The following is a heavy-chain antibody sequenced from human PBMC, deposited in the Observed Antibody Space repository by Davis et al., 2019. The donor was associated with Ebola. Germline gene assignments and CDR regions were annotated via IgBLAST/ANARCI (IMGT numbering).Heavy chain of an antibody. D-gene: IGHD2-15*01. V-gene: IGHV3-21*01. CDR2: IDSTHSFI. J-gene: IGHJ4*02. Sequence: GESLKISCATSGFSFSSYTMSWVRQAPGKGLEWVSSIDSTHSFIDYADSVKGRFTISRDNAKNSLYLQMNSLRAEDTAVYYCARDVYEAVVAATLVDYWGQGTLVTVSS. CDR3: ARDVYEAVVAATLVDY. CDR1: GFSFSSYT.